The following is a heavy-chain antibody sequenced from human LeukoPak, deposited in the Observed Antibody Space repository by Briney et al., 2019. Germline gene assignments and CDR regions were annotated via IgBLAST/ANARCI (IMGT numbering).Heavy chain of an antibody. CDR2: IWYDGSNK. J-gene: IGHJ6*03. Sequence: PGGSLRLSCAASGFTFSSYGMHWIRQAPGKGLEWVAVIWYDGSNKYYADSVKGRFTISRDNSKNTLYLQMNSLRAEDTAVYYCARAPPGYDFWSGTYYMDVWGKGTTVTVSS. CDR1: GFTFSSYG. D-gene: IGHD3-3*01. CDR3: ARAPPGYDFWSGTYYMDV. V-gene: IGHV3-33*01.